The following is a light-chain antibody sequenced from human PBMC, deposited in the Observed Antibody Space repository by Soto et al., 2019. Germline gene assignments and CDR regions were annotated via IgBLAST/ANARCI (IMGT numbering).Light chain of an antibody. V-gene: IGKV3-11*01. CDR3: QLRSSWPLT. Sequence: EIVLTQSPATLSLSPGDRATLSCRASQSISSYLAWYQQKPGQAPRLLIYDASNRATGIPARFSGSGSGADFPLSISGLEPEDFAVYYCQLRSSWPLTFGGGTKVEIK. CDR1: QSISSY. CDR2: DAS. J-gene: IGKJ4*01.